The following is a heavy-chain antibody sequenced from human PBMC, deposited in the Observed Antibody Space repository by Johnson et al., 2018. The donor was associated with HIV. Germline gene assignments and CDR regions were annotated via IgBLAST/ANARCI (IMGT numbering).Heavy chain of an antibody. CDR2: IYSGGDT. V-gene: IGHV3-66*01. CDR1: GFTVSSNY. CDR3: ARAEPWDRRHYAFDI. J-gene: IGHJ3*02. D-gene: IGHD1-1*01. Sequence: VQLVESGGGVVQPGGSLRLSCEASGFTVSSNYISWVRQAPGKGLEWVSVIYSGGDTYYADSMRGRLTISRDNSKNTVYLQMNSLRAEDTAVYYCARAEPWDRRHYAFDIWGQGTVVTVSS.